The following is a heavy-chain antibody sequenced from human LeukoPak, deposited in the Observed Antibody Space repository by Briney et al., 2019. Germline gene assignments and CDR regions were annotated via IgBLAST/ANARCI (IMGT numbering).Heavy chain of an antibody. J-gene: IGHJ6*02. CDR1: GFTLSSNY. V-gene: IGHV3-66*01. CDR3: ARSSSSWSDYYGMDV. Sequence: QSGGSLRLSCAASGFTLSSNYMSWVRQAPGKGLEWGSVIYSGGSTYYADSVKGRFTISRDNSKNTLYLQMNSLRAEDTAVYYCARSSSSWSDYYGMDVWGQGTTVTVSS. D-gene: IGHD6-13*01. CDR2: IYSGGST.